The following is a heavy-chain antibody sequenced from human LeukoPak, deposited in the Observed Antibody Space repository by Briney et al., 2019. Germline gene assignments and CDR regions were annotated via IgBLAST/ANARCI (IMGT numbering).Heavy chain of an antibody. V-gene: IGHV1-2*02. Sequence: ASVKVSCKASGYTFTGYYMHRVRQAPGQGLEWMGWINPNSGGTNYAQKFQGRVTMTRDTSISTAYMELSRLRSDDTAVYYCARAVFRPAAVDYWGQGTLVTVSS. D-gene: IGHD2-2*01. CDR1: GYTFTGYY. CDR3: ARAVFRPAAVDY. CDR2: INPNSGGT. J-gene: IGHJ4*02.